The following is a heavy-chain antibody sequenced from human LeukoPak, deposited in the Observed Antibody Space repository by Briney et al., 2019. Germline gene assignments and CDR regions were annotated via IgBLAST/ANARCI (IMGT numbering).Heavy chain of an antibody. V-gene: IGHV1-69*05. D-gene: IGHD6-13*01. CDR2: IIPIFSTA. CDR3: ARACGQQLDGCFDY. J-gene: IGHJ4*02. CDR1: GGTFSSYA. Sequence: VASVKVSCKASGGTFSSYAISWVRQAPGQGLEWMGGIIPIFSTANYAQKFQGRVTITTDESTSTAYMELSSLRSEDTAVYYCARACGQQLDGCFDYWGQGTLVTVSS.